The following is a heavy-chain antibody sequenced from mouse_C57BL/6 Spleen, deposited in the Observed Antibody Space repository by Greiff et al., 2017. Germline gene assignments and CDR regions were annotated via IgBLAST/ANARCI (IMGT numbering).Heavy chain of an antibody. CDR3: TTNYYGSRGAMDY. CDR1: GFNIKDDY. J-gene: IGHJ4*01. V-gene: IGHV14-4*01. D-gene: IGHD1-1*01. CDR2: IDPENGDT. Sequence: LQQSGAELVRPGASVKLSCTASGFNIKDDYMHWVKQRPEQGLEWIGWIDPENGDTEYASKFQGKATITADTSSNTAYLQLSSLTSEDTAVYYCTTNYYGSRGAMDYWGQGTSVTVSS.